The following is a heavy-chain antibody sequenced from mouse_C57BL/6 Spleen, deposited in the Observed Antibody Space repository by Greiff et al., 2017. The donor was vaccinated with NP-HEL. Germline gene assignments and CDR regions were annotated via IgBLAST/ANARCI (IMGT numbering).Heavy chain of an antibody. CDR3: ARQGGGYDAMDY. CDR1: GYAFTSSW. V-gene: IGHV1-82*01. Sequence: VQLQQSGPELVKPGASVKISCKASGYAFTSSWMNWVKQRPGKGLEWIGRIYPGDGDTNYNGKFKGKATLTADKSSSTAYMQLSSLTSEDSAVYFCARQGGGYDAMDYWGQGTSVTVSS. J-gene: IGHJ4*01. CDR2: IYPGDGDT.